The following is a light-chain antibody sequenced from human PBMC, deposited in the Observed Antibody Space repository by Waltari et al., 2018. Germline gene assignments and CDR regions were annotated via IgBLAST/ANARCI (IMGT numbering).Light chain of an antibody. CDR3: QQYHNWPPLT. CDR1: QSMTSN. CDR2: GAS. J-gene: IGKJ4*01. Sequence: CRASQSMTSNLAWYQQKPGQAPSSLIDGASTRATDIPGRFSGSGSGTEFNLTISSLQSEDFAVYYCQQYHNWPPLTFGGGTKVEIK. V-gene: IGKV3D-15*01.